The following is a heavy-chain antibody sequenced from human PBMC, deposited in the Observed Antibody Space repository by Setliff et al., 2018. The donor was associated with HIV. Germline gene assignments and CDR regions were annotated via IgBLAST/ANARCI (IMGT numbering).Heavy chain of an antibody. CDR3: ARAEGAGAANFQH. V-gene: IGHV4-59*11. Sequence: SETLSLTCTVSGGSISGHFWSWIRQPPGKGLDWIGYIYYTGSTTYSPSLKSRVTMSVDTSKNQFSLKLSSVTAADTAVYYCARAEGAGAANFQHWGQGTLVTVSS. D-gene: IGHD1-26*01. CDR1: GGSISGHF. J-gene: IGHJ1*01. CDR2: IYYTGST.